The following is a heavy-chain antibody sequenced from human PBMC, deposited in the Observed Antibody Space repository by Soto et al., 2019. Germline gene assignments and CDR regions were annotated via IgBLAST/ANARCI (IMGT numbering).Heavy chain of an antibody. CDR2: IYYTGSI. CDR3: ASPPKAVSGYFQY. Sequence: SETLSLTCTVSGDSISSSYFSWGWIRQPPGKGLEWIGTIYYTGSIDYKPSIKSRVSISVDKSKNQFSLRLTSVTAADTAVYYCASPPKAVSGYFQYWGQGALVTVSS. V-gene: IGHV4-39*01. J-gene: IGHJ4*02. CDR1: GDSISSSYFS. D-gene: IGHD3-3*01.